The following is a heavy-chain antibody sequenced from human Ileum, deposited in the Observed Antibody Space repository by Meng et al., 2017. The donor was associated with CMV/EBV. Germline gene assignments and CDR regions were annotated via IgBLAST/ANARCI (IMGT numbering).Heavy chain of an antibody. V-gene: IGHV3-53*01. Sequence: GESLKISWAASGLRVSDSYMVWVRQVAGKGLQLVSTLYTGGSAHYATSEEGRFTISKDNSNNLEYLQMNSLGAEDTAVYYRAREQMGAWSGYFDSWGQGVLVTVSS. D-gene: IGHD3-3*01. CDR3: AREQMGAWSGYFDS. CDR1: GLRVSDSY. J-gene: IGHJ5*01. CDR2: LYTGGSA.